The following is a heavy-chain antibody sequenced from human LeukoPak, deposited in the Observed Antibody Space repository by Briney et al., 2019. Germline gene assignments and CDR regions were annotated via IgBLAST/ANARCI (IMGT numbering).Heavy chain of an antibody. Sequence: GGSLRLSCAASGFTVSSNYMSWVRQAPGKGLEWVSAISGSGGSTYYADSVKGRFTISRDNSKNTLHLQMNSLRAEDTAVYYCAKGRWLRGFGGFDYWGQGTLVTVSS. V-gene: IGHV3-23*01. J-gene: IGHJ4*02. CDR2: ISGSGGST. CDR3: AKGRWLRGFGGFDY. CDR1: GFTVSSNY. D-gene: IGHD3-10*01.